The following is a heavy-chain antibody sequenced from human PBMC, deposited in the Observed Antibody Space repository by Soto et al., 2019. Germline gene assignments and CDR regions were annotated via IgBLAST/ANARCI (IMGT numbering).Heavy chain of an antibody. D-gene: IGHD4-4*01. V-gene: IGHV3-33*01. CDR1: GFTFSSYG. Sequence: EGPPGGSLRLSCAASGFTFSSYGMHWVRQAPGKGLEWVAVIWYDGSNKYYADSVKGRFTISRDNSKNTLYLQMTSLRAEDTAVYYCARDRKTPVTTIAYWGRGTLVTVSS. CDR3: ARDRKTPVTTIAY. J-gene: IGHJ4*02. CDR2: IWYDGSNK.